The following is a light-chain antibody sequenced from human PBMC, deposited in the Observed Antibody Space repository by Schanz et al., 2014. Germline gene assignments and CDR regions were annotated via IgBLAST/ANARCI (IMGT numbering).Light chain of an antibody. CDR3: AAWDDSLNGRNWV. V-gene: IGLV1-44*01. CDR1: SSNIGTNT. Sequence: HSVLTQPPSASGTPGQRVTISCSGSSSNIGTNTVIWYQQLPGTAPKLLIHSTNQRPSGVPDRFSGSKSGTSASLAIIGLQSEDEADYYCAAWDDSLNGRNWVFGGGTKLTVL. J-gene: IGLJ3*02. CDR2: STN.